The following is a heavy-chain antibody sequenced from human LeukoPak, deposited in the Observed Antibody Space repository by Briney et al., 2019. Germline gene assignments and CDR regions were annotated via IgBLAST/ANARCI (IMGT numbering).Heavy chain of an antibody. CDR2: INPNSGGT. Sequence: ASVKVSCKASGYTFTGYYMHWVRQAPGQGLEWMGWINPNSGGTNYAQKFQGRVTMTRDTSISTAYMELSRLRSDDTAVYYCARDYYDFWSGYSAYWGQGTLVTVSS. V-gene: IGHV1-2*02. CDR1: GYTFTGYY. CDR3: ARDYYDFWSGYSAY. J-gene: IGHJ4*02. D-gene: IGHD3-3*01.